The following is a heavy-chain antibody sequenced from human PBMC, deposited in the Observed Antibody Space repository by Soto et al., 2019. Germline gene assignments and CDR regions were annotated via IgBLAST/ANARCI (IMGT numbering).Heavy chain of an antibody. CDR3: ARSGSSTTCYAY. Sequence: VHLVESGGGLVQPGGSLRLSCAASGFTFSDHYIDWVRQAPGKGLEWVGRTRNKGNSYTTEYAASVKGRFSISRDDSKNSLYLQMDSLKIEDTAVYYCARSGSSTTCYAYWGQGTLVTVSS. V-gene: IGHV3-72*01. CDR1: GFTFSDHY. J-gene: IGHJ4*02. CDR2: TRNKGNSYTT. D-gene: IGHD2-2*01.